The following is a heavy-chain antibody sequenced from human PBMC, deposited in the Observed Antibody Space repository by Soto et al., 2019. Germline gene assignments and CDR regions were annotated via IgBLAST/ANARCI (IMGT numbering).Heavy chain of an antibody. CDR3: ARRRGYSYGSNWFDP. J-gene: IGHJ5*02. Sequence: PGESLKISCKGSGYSFTSYWIGWVRQMPGKGLEWMGIIYPGDSDTRYSPSFQGQVTTSADKSISTAYLQWSSLKASDTAMYYCARRRGYSYGSNWFDPWGQGTLVTVSS. V-gene: IGHV5-51*01. CDR2: IYPGDSDT. D-gene: IGHD5-18*01. CDR1: GYSFTSYW.